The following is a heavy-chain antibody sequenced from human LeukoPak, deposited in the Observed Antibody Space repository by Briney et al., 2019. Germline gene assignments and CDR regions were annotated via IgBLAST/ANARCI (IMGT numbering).Heavy chain of an antibody. D-gene: IGHD3-16*01. J-gene: IGHJ3*02. CDR2: ISSSGSYI. V-gene: IGHV3-21*01. CDR3: AREKGIMIRKMAFEM. Sequence: GGSLRLSCAASAFTFSSYSMNWVRQAPGKGLEWVSSISSSGSYIYYADSVKGRFTISRDNAKNSLYLQMNSLRAEDTAVYYCAREKGIMIRKMAFEMWGQGTMVTVSS. CDR1: AFTFSSYS.